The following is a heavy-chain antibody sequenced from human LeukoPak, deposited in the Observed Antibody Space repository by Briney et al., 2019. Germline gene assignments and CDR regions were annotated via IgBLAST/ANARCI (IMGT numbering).Heavy chain of an antibody. D-gene: IGHD3-3*01. CDR3: AKDHYWSIDY. CDR1: GFDFSSNW. Sequence: GGSLRLSCAASGFDFSSNWMHWVRHAPGQGLVWVSRIKGDGISANYADSVKGRFTISRDIAKNTLYLQMNSLRAEDTGVYYCAKDHYWSIDYWGRGTLVTVSS. J-gene: IGHJ4*02. CDR2: IKGDGISA. V-gene: IGHV3-74*01.